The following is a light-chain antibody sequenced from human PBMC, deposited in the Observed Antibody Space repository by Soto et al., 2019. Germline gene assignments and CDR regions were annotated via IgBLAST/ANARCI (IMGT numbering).Light chain of an antibody. J-gene: IGKJ4*01. CDR3: KQFSSYPLT. CDR1: QSVSSY. Sequence: EIVWTQSPGTLSLAPGERSTLSGRASQSVSSYLAWYQQKPGQAPRLLIYDASNRATGIPARFSGGGSGTDFTLTISRLEPEDFAVYYCKQFSSYPLTFGGGNTVDIK. V-gene: IGKV3-11*01. CDR2: DAS.